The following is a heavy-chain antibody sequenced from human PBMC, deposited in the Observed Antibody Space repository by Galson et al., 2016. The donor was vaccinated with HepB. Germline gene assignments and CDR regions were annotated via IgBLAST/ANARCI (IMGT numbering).Heavy chain of an antibody. D-gene: IGHD1-26*01. CDR2: IYHSGST. V-gene: IGHV4-4*02. CDR3: ARAYSGTYRLAFDI. CDR1: GVSISSSNW. Sequence: LSLTCAVSGVSISSSNWWGWVRQPPGKGLEWIGEIYHSGSTNYNPSLKSRITISMDKARNHFSLTPTSVTAAATAVYYCARAYSGTYRLAFDIWGQGTMVTVSS. J-gene: IGHJ3*02.